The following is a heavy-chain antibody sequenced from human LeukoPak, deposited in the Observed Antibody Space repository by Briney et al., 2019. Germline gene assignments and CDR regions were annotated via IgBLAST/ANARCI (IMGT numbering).Heavy chain of an antibody. CDR3: ARGGCSSTSCYYSDY. J-gene: IGHJ4*02. CDR2: IYYGGST. V-gene: IGHV4-59*01. CDR1: GGSISSYY. Sequence: SETLSLTCTVSGGSISSYYWSWIREPPGKGLEWIGYIYYGGSTNYNPSLKSRVTISVDTSKNQFSLKLSSVTAADTAVYYCARGGCSSTSCYYSDYWGQGTLVTDSS. D-gene: IGHD2-2*01.